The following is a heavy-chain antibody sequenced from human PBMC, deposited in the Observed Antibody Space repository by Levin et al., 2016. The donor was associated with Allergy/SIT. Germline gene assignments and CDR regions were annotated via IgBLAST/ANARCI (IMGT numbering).Heavy chain of an antibody. CDR1: GGSISSYY. J-gene: IGHJ5*02. CDR2: IYYSGST. D-gene: IGHD3-22*01. Sequence: SETLSLTCTVSGGSISSYYWSWIRQPPGKGLEWIGYIYYSGSTNYNPSLKSRVTISVDTSKNQFSLKLSSVTAADTAVYYCAGIRGYYYDSSGYYYEVGWFDPWGQGTLVTVSS. CDR3: AGIRGYYYDSSGYYYEVGWFDP. V-gene: IGHV4-59*08.